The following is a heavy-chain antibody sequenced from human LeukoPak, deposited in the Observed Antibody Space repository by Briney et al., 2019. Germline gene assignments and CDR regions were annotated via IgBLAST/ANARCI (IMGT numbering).Heavy chain of an antibody. CDR3: ARDGYYTSGRNPYFDY. J-gene: IGHJ4*02. Sequence: PGVSLRLSCAASGLTFSGYSMNWVRQAPGKGLERVSSISSRSNYIYYADSVKGRFTISRDNAKNSLYLQMNRLRAEDTGVYYCARDGYYTSGRNPYFDYWGQGTLVTVSS. V-gene: IGHV3-21*01. CDR2: ISSRSNYI. CDR1: GLTFSGYS. D-gene: IGHD3-10*01.